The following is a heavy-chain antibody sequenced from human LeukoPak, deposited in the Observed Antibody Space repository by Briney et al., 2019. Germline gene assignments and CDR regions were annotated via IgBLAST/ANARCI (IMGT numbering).Heavy chain of an antibody. CDR1: GFTFSSYA. Sequence: PGGSLRLSCEASGFTFSSYAMSWVRQAPGKGLEWVSAISGSGGSAYYADSVKGRFTISRDNSKNTLYLQMNSLRAEDTAVYYCARVLSSGWYYFDYWGQGTLVTVSS. V-gene: IGHV3-23*01. D-gene: IGHD6-19*01. CDR3: ARVLSSGWYYFDY. J-gene: IGHJ4*02. CDR2: ISGSGGSA.